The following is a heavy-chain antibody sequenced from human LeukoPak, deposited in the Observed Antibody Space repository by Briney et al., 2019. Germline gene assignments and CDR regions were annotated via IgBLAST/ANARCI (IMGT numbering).Heavy chain of an antibody. V-gene: IGHV1-58*02. Sequence: SVKVSCKASGFTFTSSAMQWVRQARGQRLEWIGWIVVGSGNTNYAQKFQERVTITRDMSTSTAYMELSSLRSEDTAVYHCAAFDNYYDSSGYDGWGQGTLVTVSS. CDR1: GFTFTSSA. D-gene: IGHD3-22*01. J-gene: IGHJ4*02. CDR3: AAFDNYYDSSGYDG. CDR2: IVVGSGNT.